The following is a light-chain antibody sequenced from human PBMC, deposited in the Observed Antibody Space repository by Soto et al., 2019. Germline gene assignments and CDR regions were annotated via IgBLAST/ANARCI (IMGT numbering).Light chain of an antibody. J-gene: IGKJ3*01. CDR3: QQYDNSPFT. V-gene: IGKV3D-20*01. CDR1: QRVSGGF. Sequence: DIVLTQSPATLSLSPGERATLYCGASQRVSGGFLAWYQQKPGLAPRLILYDTSFRATGIPDRFSGSGSGTDFTLTIRRLEPEDFAMYFCQQYDNSPFTFGPGTKVDIK. CDR2: DTS.